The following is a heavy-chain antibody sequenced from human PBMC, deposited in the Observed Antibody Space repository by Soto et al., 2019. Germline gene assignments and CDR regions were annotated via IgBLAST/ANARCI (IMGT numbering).Heavy chain of an antibody. CDR3: AKEATEYYDSSGQFDY. J-gene: IGHJ4*02. CDR1: GFTFSSYG. CDR2: ISYDGSNK. D-gene: IGHD3-22*01. V-gene: IGHV3-30*18. Sequence: GGSLRLSCAASGFTFSSYGMHWVRQAPGKGLEWVAVISYDGSNKYYADSVKGRFTISRDNSKNTLYLQMNSLRAEDTAVYYCAKEATEYYDSSGQFDYWGQGTLVTVSS.